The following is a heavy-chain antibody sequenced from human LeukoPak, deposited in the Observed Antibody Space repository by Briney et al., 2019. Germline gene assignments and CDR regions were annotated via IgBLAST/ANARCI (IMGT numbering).Heavy chain of an antibody. D-gene: IGHD6-19*01. CDR3: ASYLEGQWLVRYYFDY. J-gene: IGHJ4*02. Sequence: SETLSLTCTVSGGSISSSSYYWGWIRQPPGKGLEWIGSIYYSGSTYYNPSLKSRVTVSVDTSKNQFSLKLSSVTAADTAVYYCASYLEGQWLVRYYFDYWGQGTLFTVSS. CDR2: IYYSGST. CDR1: GGSISSSSYY. V-gene: IGHV4-39*01.